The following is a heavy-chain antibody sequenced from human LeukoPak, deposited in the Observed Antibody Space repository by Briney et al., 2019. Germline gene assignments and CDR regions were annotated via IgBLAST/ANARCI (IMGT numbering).Heavy chain of an antibody. CDR1: GGSLSSSSYY. J-gene: IGHJ3*02. CDR2: INHSGST. V-gene: IGHV4-39*07. D-gene: IGHD1-26*01. Sequence: SETLSLTCTVSGGSLSSSSYYWSWLRQPPGKGLEWIGEINHSGSTNYNPSLKSRVTISVDTSKNQFSLKLSSVTAADTAVYYCARSTGGLSGSYYFDAFDIWGQGTMVTVSS. CDR3: ARSTGGLSGSYYFDAFDI.